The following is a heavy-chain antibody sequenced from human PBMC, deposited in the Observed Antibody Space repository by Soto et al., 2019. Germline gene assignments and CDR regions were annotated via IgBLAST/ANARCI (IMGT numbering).Heavy chain of an antibody. CDR3: AKESSIVVVLDY. Sequence: GGSLRLSCASSGFTFSSYGMHWVRQAPGKGLEWVAVISYDGSNKYYADSVKGRFTISRDNSKNTLYLQMNSLRAEDTAVYYCAKESSIVVVLDYWGQGTLVTVSS. CDR2: ISYDGSNK. J-gene: IGHJ4*02. CDR1: GFTFSSYG. V-gene: IGHV3-30*18. D-gene: IGHD2-2*01.